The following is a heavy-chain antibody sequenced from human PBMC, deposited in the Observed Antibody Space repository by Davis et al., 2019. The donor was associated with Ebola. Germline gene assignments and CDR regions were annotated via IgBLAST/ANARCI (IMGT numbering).Heavy chain of an antibody. V-gene: IGHV3-30*18. Sequence: GESLKISCAASGFIFNNYAMHWVRQAPGKGLEWVTLISYDGGNKYYADSVKGRFTISRDNSKNTLYLQMNRLRAEDTAVYYCAKDLFQDIAAAGATDYWGQGTLVTVAS. CDR3: AKDLFQDIAAAGATDY. CDR2: ISYDGGNK. D-gene: IGHD6-13*01. J-gene: IGHJ4*02. CDR1: GFIFNNYA.